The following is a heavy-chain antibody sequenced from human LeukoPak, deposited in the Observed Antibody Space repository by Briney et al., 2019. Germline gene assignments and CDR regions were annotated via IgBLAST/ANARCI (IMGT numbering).Heavy chain of an antibody. D-gene: IGHD3-10*01. CDR3: AKDDDDGSGSYWVYYYYGMDV. CDR1: GFTFSSCG. V-gene: IGHV3-30*18. Sequence: GRSLRLSCAASGFTFSSCGMHWVRQAPGKGLEWVAVISYDGSNKYYADSVKGRFTISRDNSKNTLYLQMNSLRAEDMAVYYRAKDDDDGSGSYWVYYYYGMDVWGKGTTVTVSS. J-gene: IGHJ6*04. CDR2: ISYDGSNK.